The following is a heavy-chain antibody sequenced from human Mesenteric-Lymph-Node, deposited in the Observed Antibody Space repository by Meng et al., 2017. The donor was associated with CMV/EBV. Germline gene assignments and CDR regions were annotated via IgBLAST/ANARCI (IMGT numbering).Heavy chain of an antibody. D-gene: IGHD3-10*01. V-gene: IGHV3-23*03. CDR3: ARGGWYFDY. Sequence: LRLSCRGSGITFRDHAMSWVRQAPGKGLEWVSVIYNGGENTFYADSVRGRFTISRDDSKNTLYLQMNSLRAEDTARYYCARGGWYFDYWGQGTLVTVSS. CDR1: GITFRDHA. J-gene: IGHJ4*02. CDR2: IYNGGENT.